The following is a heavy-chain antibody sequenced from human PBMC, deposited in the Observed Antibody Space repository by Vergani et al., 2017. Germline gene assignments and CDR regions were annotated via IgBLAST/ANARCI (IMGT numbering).Heavy chain of an antibody. D-gene: IGHD6-13*01. CDR3: ARTAAAGNWFDP. CDR1: GGTFSSYA. V-gene: IGHV5-51*01. CDR2: IYPGDSDT. Sequence: VQLVQSGAEVKKPGSSVKVSCKASGGTFSSYAISWVRQAPGQGLEWMGIIYPGDSDTRYSPSFQGQVTISADKSISTAYLQWSSLKASDTAMYYCARTAAAGNWFDPWGQGTLVTVSS. J-gene: IGHJ5*02.